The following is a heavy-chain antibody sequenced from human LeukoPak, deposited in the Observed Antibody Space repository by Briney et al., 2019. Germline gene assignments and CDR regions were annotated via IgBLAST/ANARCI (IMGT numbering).Heavy chain of an antibody. D-gene: IGHD3-10*01. CDR1: GYTFTSYD. V-gene: IGHV1-8*01. CDR3: ARAGLWFGEYRFDY. CDR2: MNPNSGNT. Sequence: ASVKVSCKASGYTFTSYDINWVRQATGQGLEWIGWMNPNSGNTGYAQKFQGRVTKTRNTSISTAYMELSSLRSEDTAVYYCARAGLWFGEYRFDYWGQGTLVTVSS. J-gene: IGHJ4*02.